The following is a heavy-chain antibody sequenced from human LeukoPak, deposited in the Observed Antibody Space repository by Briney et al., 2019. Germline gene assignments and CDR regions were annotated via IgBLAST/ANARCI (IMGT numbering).Heavy chain of an antibody. CDR2: IKQDGSEK. D-gene: IGHD6-19*01. J-gene: IGHJ4*02. V-gene: IGHV3-7*03. Sequence: GGSLRLSCAASGFTFSSYWMNWVRQTPGKGLEWVANIKQDGSEKYYVDSVKGRFTISRGNAKNSLYLQMNSLRAEDTAVYYCTRDRRYSSALNDYWGQGTLVTVSS. CDR1: GFTFSSYW. CDR3: TRDRRYSSALNDY.